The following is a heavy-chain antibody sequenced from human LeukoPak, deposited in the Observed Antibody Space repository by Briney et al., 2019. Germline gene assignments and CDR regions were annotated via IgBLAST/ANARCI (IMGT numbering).Heavy chain of an antibody. CDR1: GSTFNSYW. V-gene: IGHV3-7*01. J-gene: IGHJ3*02. CDR2: IKEDGSVK. Sequence: PGGSLRLSCAASGSTFNSYWMTWVRQAPGKGLEWVANIKEDGSVKYYVDSVKGRFTISRDNAKNSLYLQMNSLRAEDTAAYYCARDLTYYYESSGYYDAFAIWGQGTMVTVSS. CDR3: ARDLTYYYESSGYYDAFAI. D-gene: IGHD3-22*01.